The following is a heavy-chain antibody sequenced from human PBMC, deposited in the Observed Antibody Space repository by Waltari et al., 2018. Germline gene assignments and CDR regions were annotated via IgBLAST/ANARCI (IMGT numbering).Heavy chain of an antibody. CDR3: ARGVVANTYYFDY. J-gene: IGHJ4*02. Sequence: QVQLQQSGPGLVKPSQTLSLTCAISGASVPRYSSAWNWIRQSPSRGFEWLGRTYFRSKWSDDYAVSVRGRLTINPDTSKNQFSLQLNSVTPEDTAVYYCARGVVANTYYFDYWGQGTLVTVSS. V-gene: IGHV6-1*01. CDR1: GASVPRYSSA. D-gene: IGHD2-15*01. CDR2: TYFRSKWSD.